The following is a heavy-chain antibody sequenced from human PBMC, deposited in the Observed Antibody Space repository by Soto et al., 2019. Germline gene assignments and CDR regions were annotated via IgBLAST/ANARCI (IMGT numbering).Heavy chain of an antibody. V-gene: IGHV4-38-2*02. J-gene: IGHJ5*02. CDR1: GYSISSGYY. D-gene: IGHD6-6*01. CDR3: ARDRQQLVLGWFDP. Sequence: KTSETLSLTCAVSGYSISSGYYWGWIRQPPGKGLEWIGSIYHSGSTYYNPSLKSRVTISVDTSKNQFSLKLSSVTAADTAVYYCARDRQQLVLGWFDPWGQGTLVTVSS. CDR2: IYHSGST.